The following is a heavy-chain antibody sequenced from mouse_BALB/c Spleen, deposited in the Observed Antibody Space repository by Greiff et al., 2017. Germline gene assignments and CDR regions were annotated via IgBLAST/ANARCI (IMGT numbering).Heavy chain of an antibody. D-gene: IGHD2-3*01. J-gene: IGHJ1*01. CDR1: GYSITSGYY. CDR3: ASFDGWYFDV. Sequence: EVQLQESGPGLVKPSQSLSLTCSVTGYSITSGYYWNWIRQFPGNKLEWMGYISYDGSNNYNPSLKNRISITRDTSKNQFFLKLNSVTTEDTATYYCASFDGWYFDVWGAGTTVTVSS. V-gene: IGHV3-6*02. CDR2: ISYDGSN.